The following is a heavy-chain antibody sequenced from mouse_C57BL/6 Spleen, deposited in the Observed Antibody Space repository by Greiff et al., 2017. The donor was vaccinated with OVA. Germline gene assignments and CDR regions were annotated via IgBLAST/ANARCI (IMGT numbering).Heavy chain of an antibody. D-gene: IGHD2-3*01. V-gene: IGHV3-6*01. CDR1: GYSITSGYY. CDR2: ISYDGSN. Sequence: EVKLQESGPGLVKPSQSLSLTCSVTGYSITSGYYWNWIRQFPGNKLEWMGYISYDGSNNYNPSLKNRISITRDTSKNQFFLKLNSVTTEDTATYYCARGVYDGYYVWFAYWGQGTLVTVSA. CDR3: ARGVYDGYYVWFAY. J-gene: IGHJ3*01.